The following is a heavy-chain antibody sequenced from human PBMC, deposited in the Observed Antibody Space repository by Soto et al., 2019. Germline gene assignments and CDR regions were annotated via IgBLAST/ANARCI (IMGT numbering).Heavy chain of an antibody. CDR2: IIPIFGTA. D-gene: IGHD2-2*02. V-gene: IGHV1-69*01. CDR3: ARTHLYCISTSCYTGWFDP. J-gene: IGHJ5*02. CDR1: GGTFSSYA. Sequence: QVQLVQSGAEVKKPGSSVKVSCKASGGTFSSYAISWVRQAPGQGLEWMGGIIPIFGTANYAQKFQGRVTITADESTSTAYMELSSLGSEDTAVYYCARTHLYCISTSCYTGWFDPWGQGTLVTVSS.